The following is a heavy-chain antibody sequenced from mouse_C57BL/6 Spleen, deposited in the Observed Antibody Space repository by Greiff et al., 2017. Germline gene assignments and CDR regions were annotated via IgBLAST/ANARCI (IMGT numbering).Heavy chain of an antibody. Sequence: EVQLLEPGGGLVKPGGSLKLSCAASGFTFSSYAMPWVRQTPEKRLEWVATISDAGSYTYYPHNVKGRFTISRDNAKNNLYLQVSHLKSEDTAVYYCARDRLRYFDVWGTGTTVTVSS. CDR3: ARDRLRYFDV. J-gene: IGHJ1*03. D-gene: IGHD2-13*01. CDR2: ISDAGSYT. CDR1: GFTFSSYA. V-gene: IGHV5-4*01.